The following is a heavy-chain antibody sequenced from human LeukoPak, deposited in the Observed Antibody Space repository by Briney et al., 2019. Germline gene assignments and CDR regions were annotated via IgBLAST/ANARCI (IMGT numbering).Heavy chain of an antibody. V-gene: IGHV1-18*04. CDR1: GYTFTSYG. Sequence: GASVKVSCKASGYTFTSYGISWVRQAPGQGLEWMGWISAYNGNTNYAQKLQGRVTMTTDTPTSTAYVELRSLRSDDTAVYYCARFERIDYYGSGSHFDYWGQGTLVTVSS. CDR3: ARFERIDYYGSGSHFDY. D-gene: IGHD3-10*01. CDR2: ISAYNGNT. J-gene: IGHJ4*02.